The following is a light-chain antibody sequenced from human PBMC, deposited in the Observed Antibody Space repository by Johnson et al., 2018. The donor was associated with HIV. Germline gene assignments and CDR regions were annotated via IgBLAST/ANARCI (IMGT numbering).Light chain of an antibody. CDR3: GTWHSALSGGGV. J-gene: IGLJ1*01. V-gene: IGLV1-51*01. Sequence: QSVLTQPPSVSAAPGQKVTISCSGSSSNIGNNYVSWYQQLPGTAPKLLIYDNNKRPSGIPARFSGSKSGTSATLGITGLQTGDEADYYCGTWHSALSGGGVFGTGTRVTVL. CDR1: SSNIGNNY. CDR2: DNN.